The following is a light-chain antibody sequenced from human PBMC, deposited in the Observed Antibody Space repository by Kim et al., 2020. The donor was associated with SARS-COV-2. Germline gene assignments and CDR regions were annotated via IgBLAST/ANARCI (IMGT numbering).Light chain of an antibody. V-gene: IGLV3-1*01. CDR1: KLGDKY. J-gene: IGLJ2*01. Sequence: SVSPVQTASITCSGDKLGDKYACWYQQKPGQSPVLVIYQDSKRPSGSPERFSGSNSGNTATLTISGTQAMDEADYYCQAWDSSTAVFGGGTQLTVL. CDR3: QAWDSSTAV. CDR2: QDS.